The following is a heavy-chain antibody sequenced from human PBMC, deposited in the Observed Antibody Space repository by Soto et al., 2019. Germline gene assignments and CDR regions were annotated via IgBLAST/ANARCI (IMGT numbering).Heavy chain of an antibody. J-gene: IGHJ4*02. Sequence: GGSLRLSCAASGFTFSSYGMHWVRQAPGKGLECVAVISYDGSNKYYADSVKGRFTISRDNSKNTLYLQMNSLRAEDTAVYYCAKGAGYYDYIWGSYRYEYFDYWGQGTLVTVSS. CDR2: ISYDGSNK. CDR1: GFTFSSYG. CDR3: AKGAGYYDYIWGSYRYEYFDY. V-gene: IGHV3-30*18. D-gene: IGHD3-16*02.